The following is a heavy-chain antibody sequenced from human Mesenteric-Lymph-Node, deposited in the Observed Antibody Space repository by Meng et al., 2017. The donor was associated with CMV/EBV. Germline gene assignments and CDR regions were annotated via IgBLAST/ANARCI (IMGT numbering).Heavy chain of an antibody. CDR2: VSWNGGST. CDR3: ATYDSSGYNEDY. V-gene: IGHV3-20*04. Sequence: GGSLRLSCAASGFTFSRHSMNWVRQAPGKGLEWVSGVSWNGGSTGYADSVKGRFTISRDNAKNSLYLQMDSLRAEDTAFYYCATYDSSGYNEDYWGQGTLVTVSS. CDR1: GFTFSRHS. D-gene: IGHD3-22*01. J-gene: IGHJ4*02.